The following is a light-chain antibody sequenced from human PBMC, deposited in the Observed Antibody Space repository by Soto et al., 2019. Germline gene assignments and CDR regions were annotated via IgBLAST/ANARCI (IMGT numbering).Light chain of an antibody. CDR2: GNS. J-gene: IGLJ2*01. V-gene: IGLV1-40*01. CDR3: QSYDSSLSGVV. CDR1: SSNIGAGYD. Sequence: QSVLTQPLSVSGAPGQRVTISCTGSSSNIGAGYDVHWYQQLPGTAPKLLFYGNSNRPSGVPDRFSGSKSGTSASLAITGLQAEDEADYYCQSYDSSLSGVVFGGGTKVTVL.